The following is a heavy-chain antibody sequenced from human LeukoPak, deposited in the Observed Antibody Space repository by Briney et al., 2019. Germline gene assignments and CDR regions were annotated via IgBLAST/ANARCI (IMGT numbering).Heavy chain of an antibody. V-gene: IGHV3-23*01. J-gene: IGHJ4*02. CDR2: ISGSGGST. CDR3: AVSPPTYGSGEVRFDY. Sequence: PGGSLRLSCAASGFTFSSYAMTWVRQAPGKGLEWVSAISGSGGSTYYADSVKGRFTISRDNSKNTLYLQMNSLRAEDTAVYYCAVSPPTYGSGEVRFDYWGQGTLVTVSS. D-gene: IGHD3-10*01. CDR1: GFTFSSYA.